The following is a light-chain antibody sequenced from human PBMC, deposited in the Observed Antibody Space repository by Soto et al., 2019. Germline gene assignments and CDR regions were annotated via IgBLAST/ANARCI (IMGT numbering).Light chain of an antibody. J-gene: IGKJ3*01. CDR2: DAS. CDR1: QDITIY. Sequence: DIQMTQSPSSLSASVGDRVTITCQASQDITIYLNWYQHKPGKAPKLLIYDASNLETGVPSRFSGSGSGTDFTFTISSLQPEDIATYYCQQYDNLPVTFGPGTKVHIK. V-gene: IGKV1-33*01. CDR3: QQYDNLPVT.